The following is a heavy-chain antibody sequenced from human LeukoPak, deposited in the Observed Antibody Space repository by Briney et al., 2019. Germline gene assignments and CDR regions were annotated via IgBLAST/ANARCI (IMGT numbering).Heavy chain of an antibody. J-gene: IGHJ4*02. CDR1: GASFTSDNYY. D-gene: IGHD3-3*01. CDR3: ARGGFLEWLFAFDY. Sequence: SETLSLTCTVSGASFTSDNYYWSWIRQPPGKGLEWIGEINHSGSTNYNPSLKSRVTISVDTSKNQFSLKLSSVTAADTAVYYCARGGFLEWLFAFDYWGQGTLVTVSS. V-gene: IGHV4-34*01. CDR2: INHSGST.